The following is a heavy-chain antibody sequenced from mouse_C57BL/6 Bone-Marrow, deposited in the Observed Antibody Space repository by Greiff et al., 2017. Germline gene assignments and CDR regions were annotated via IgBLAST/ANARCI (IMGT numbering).Heavy chain of an antibody. Sequence: QVQLQQPGAELVKPGASVKLSCKASGYTFTSYWMHWVKQRPGQGLEWIGMIHPNSGSTNYNEKFKSKATLTVDKSSSTAYMQHSSLKSEDSAVYYGASYYGSSYPSYWYFDVWGTGTTVTVSS. CDR3: ASYYGSSYPSYWYFDV. CDR1: GYTFTSYW. CDR2: IHPNSGST. J-gene: IGHJ1*03. D-gene: IGHD1-1*01. V-gene: IGHV1-64*01.